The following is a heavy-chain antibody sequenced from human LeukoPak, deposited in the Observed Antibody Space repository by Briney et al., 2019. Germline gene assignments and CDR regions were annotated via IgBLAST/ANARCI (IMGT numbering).Heavy chain of an antibody. D-gene: IGHD6-19*01. Sequence: SETLSLTCTVSGASISPFSWSWLRQPPGKGLEWIGYISYTGSTNYSPSLRSRVTISVDTSKNQFSLKLSFVTAADTAVYYCAGSSGWHGFGYWGQGMLVTVSS. V-gene: IGHV4-59*01. CDR1: GASISPFS. J-gene: IGHJ4*02. CDR3: AGSSGWHGFGY. CDR2: ISYTGST.